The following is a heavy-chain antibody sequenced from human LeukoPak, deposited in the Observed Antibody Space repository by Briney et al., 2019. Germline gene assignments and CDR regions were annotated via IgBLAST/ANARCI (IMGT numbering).Heavy chain of an antibody. CDR2: IWYDGSNK. V-gene: IGHV3-33*06. CDR1: GFTFSSYG. J-gene: IGHJ4*02. D-gene: IGHD5-18*01. Sequence: GGSLRLSCAASGFTFSSYGMHWVRQAPGKGLEWVAVIWYDGSNKYYADSVKGRFTISRDNSKNTLYLQMNSLRAEDTAVYYCAKDGQLWLPGYYFDYWGQGTLVTVSS. CDR3: AKDGQLWLPGYYFDY.